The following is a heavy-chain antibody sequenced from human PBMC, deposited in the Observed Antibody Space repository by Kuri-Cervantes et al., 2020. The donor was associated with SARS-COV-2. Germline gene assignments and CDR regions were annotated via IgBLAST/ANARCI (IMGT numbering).Heavy chain of an antibody. J-gene: IGHJ6*03. CDR2: IYYSGST. CDR1: GGSISSHY. D-gene: IGHD2-8*01. CDR3: ARDGVYYYYYMDV. Sequence: SETLSLTCTVSGGSISSHYWNWIRQPPGKGLEWIGYIYYSGSTNYNPSLESRVTISVDTSKNQFSLKLSSVTAADTAVYYCARDGVYYYYYMDVWGKGTTVTVSS. V-gene: IGHV4-59*11.